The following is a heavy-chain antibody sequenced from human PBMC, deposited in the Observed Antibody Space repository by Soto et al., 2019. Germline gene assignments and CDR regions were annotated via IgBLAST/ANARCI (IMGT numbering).Heavy chain of an antibody. Sequence: SETLSLTCAVYGGSFSGYYWSWIRQPPGKGLEWIGEINHSGSTNYNPSLKSRVTISVDTSKNQFSLKLSSVTAADTAVYYCARAYYDSAYGMDVSGQGTTVTVSS. CDR3: ARAYYDSAYGMDV. D-gene: IGHD3-3*01. CDR1: GGSFSGYY. CDR2: INHSGST. J-gene: IGHJ6*02. V-gene: IGHV4-34*01.